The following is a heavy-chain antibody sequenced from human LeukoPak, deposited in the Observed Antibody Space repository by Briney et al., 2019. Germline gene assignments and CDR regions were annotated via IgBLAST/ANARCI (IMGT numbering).Heavy chain of an antibody. V-gene: IGHV3-11*04. CDR1: GFTFSDYY. Sequence: PGGSLRLSCAASGFTFSDYYMSWIRQAPGKGLEWVSYISSSGSTIYYADSVKGRFTISRDNAKNSLYLQMNSLRAEDTAVYYCAREGRYSNPIWYFDYWGQGTLVTVSS. D-gene: IGHD4-11*01. CDR2: ISSSGSTI. J-gene: IGHJ4*02. CDR3: AREGRYSNPIWYFDY.